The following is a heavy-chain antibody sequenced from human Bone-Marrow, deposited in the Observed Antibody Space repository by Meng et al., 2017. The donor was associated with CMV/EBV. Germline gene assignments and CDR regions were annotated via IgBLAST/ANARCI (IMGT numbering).Heavy chain of an antibody. Sequence: GSLRLSCTVSGGSISSYYWSWIRQPPGKGLEWIGYIYYSGSTNYNPSLKSRVTISVDTSKNQFSLKLSSVTAADTAVYYCARVSPDTRKGYCSSTSCYNYYYYYGMDVWGQGTTVTVSS. CDR3: ARVSPDTRKGYCSSTSCYNYYYYYGMDV. D-gene: IGHD2-2*02. CDR1: GGSISSYY. J-gene: IGHJ6*02. V-gene: IGHV4-59*01. CDR2: IYYSGST.